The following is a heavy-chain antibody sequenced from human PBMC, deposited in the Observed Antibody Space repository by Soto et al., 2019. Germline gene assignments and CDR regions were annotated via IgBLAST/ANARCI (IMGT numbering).Heavy chain of an antibody. J-gene: IGHJ4*02. Sequence: SETLSLTCTVSGGSISSYYWSWIRQPPGKGLEWIGYIYYTGSTDYNPSLKSRVTISIDTSKNQFSLNLSSVTAADTAVYYCARVASGSYYVHPYYFDYWGQGTLVTVSS. CDR2: IYYTGST. CDR3: ARVASGSYYVHPYYFDY. D-gene: IGHD1-26*01. V-gene: IGHV4-59*01. CDR1: GGSISSYY.